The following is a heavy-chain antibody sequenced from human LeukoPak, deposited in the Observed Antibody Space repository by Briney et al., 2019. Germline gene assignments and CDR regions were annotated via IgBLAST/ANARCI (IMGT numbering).Heavy chain of an antibody. J-gene: IGHJ3*02. Sequence: NPSETLSLTCTVSGGSISSYYWSWIRQPPGKGLEWIGYIYYSGSTNYNPSLKSRVTISVDTSKNQFSLKLSSVTAADTAVYYCARHFLDCSSTSCYEAAAFDIWGQGTMVTVSS. CDR3: ARHFLDCSSTSCYEAAAFDI. CDR2: IYYSGST. D-gene: IGHD2-2*01. CDR1: GGSISSYY. V-gene: IGHV4-59*08.